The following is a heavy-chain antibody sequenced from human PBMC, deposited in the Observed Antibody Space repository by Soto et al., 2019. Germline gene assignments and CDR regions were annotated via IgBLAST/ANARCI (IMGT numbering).Heavy chain of an antibody. CDR3: AKSVWYSYGSYFDY. CDR1: GFSFRSYS. J-gene: IGHJ4*02. CDR2: VSSDGDRI. Sequence: PGGSLRLSCSGSGFSFRSYSMHWVRQSPEKGLEYVSHVSSDGDRIYYADSVKGRFTISRDNSKNTLYLQMNSLRAEDTAVYYCAKSVWYSYGSYFDYWGQGTLVTVSS. V-gene: IGHV3-64*04. D-gene: IGHD5-18*01.